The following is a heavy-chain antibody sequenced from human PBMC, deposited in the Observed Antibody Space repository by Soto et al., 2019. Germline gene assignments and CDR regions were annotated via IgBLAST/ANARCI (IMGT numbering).Heavy chain of an antibody. CDR1: GYTFNSYD. CDR2: MNPNSGNT. D-gene: IGHD2-15*01. CDR3: ARGPQDILDH. Sequence: QVQLVQSGAEVKKPGASVKVSCKASGYTFNSYDINWLRQATGQGLEWMGWMNPNSGNTSYAQKFQGRVTMTRNTSISTAYMERSSPRSEDTAVYYCARGPQDILDHWGQGTLVTVSS. J-gene: IGHJ4*02. V-gene: IGHV1-8*01.